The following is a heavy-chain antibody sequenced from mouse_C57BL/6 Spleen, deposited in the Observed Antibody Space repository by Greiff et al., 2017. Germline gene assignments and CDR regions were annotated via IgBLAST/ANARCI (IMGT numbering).Heavy chain of an antibody. Sequence: QVHVKQSGAELVKPGASVKLSCKASGYTFTEYTIHWVKQRSGQGLVWIGWCYPGSGSLMYHEKFKDKAILTADKSSSTVYMGLSRLTSENSAVYFCARHERDYYGETDLYFEVWSTGTTVTVSS. CDR3: ARHERDYYGETDLYFEV. V-gene: IGHV1-62-2*01. D-gene: IGHD1-1*01. CDR2: CYPGSGSL. J-gene: IGHJ1*03. CDR1: GYTFTEYT.